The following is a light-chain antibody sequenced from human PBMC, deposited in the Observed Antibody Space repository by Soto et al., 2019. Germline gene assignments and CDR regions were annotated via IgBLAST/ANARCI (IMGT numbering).Light chain of an antibody. CDR3: QQRSNWPIT. CDR1: QSVSTY. J-gene: IGKJ5*01. Sequence: EIVLTQSPATLSLSPGESVTLSCRTSQSVSTYFAWYQQKPGRAPRLLIYDASNRATGIPARFIGSGSGTDFPLTISSLEPEDFAVYYCQQRSNWPITFGQGTRLEIK. CDR2: DAS. V-gene: IGKV3-11*01.